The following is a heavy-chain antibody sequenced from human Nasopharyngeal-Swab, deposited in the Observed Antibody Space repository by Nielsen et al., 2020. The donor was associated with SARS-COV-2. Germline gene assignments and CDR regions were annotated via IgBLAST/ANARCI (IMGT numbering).Heavy chain of an antibody. V-gene: IGHV3-48*03. D-gene: IGHD5-18*01. CDR2: ISSSGSIA. CDR3: VRDGALIQLWLLPHALDI. J-gene: IGHJ3*02. Sequence: VRQAPGKGLAWVSFISSSGSIAYYADSVKGRFTISRDNANNSLYLQMNSLRADDTAVYYCVRDGALIQLWLLPHALDIWGQGTLVTVSS.